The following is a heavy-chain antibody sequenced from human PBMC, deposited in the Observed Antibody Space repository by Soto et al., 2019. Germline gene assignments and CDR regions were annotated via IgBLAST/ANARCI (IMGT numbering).Heavy chain of an antibody. CDR1: GGSISSSNYS. J-gene: IGHJ4*02. CDR2: IYYSGST. D-gene: IGHD2-15*01. V-gene: IGHV4-39*01. CDR3: ARQGRNCSGGSCYCY. Sequence: PSETLSLTCTVSGGSISSSNYSWGWIRQPPGKGLEWIGSIYYSGSTYYNPSLKSRVTISVDTSKNQVSLKLSSVTAADTAVYYCARQGRNCSGGSCYCYWGQGTLVTVSS.